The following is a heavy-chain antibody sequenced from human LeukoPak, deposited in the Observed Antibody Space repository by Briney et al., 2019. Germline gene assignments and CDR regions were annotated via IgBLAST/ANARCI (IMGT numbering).Heavy chain of an antibody. V-gene: IGHV3-21*01. CDR2: MTTFDARI. CDR3: ARDPTSDRFQYFEF. CDR1: GFTFSHFG. Sequence: GALRLSRAASGFTFSHFGVSWVRQAPGKRREWVASMTTFDARIYYADSLSGRFTISRDTPENSLFLQMNSLTAEDTDVYYCARDPTSDRFQYFEFWGQGALVTVSS. D-gene: IGHD2-2*01. J-gene: IGHJ4*02.